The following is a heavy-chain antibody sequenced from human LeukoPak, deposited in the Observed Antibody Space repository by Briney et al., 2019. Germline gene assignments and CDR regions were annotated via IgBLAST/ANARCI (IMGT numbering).Heavy chain of an antibody. CDR1: GYTFTSYG. J-gene: IGHJ6*02. CDR3: ARGVDTAMVDYYYYYGMDV. CDR2: ISAYNGNT. D-gene: IGHD5-18*01. Sequence: GASVKVSCKASGYTFTSYGISWVRQAPGQGLEWMGWISAYNGNTNYAQKLQGRVTMTTDTSTSTAYMELRSLRSDDTAVYYCARGVDTAMVDYYYYYGMDVRGQGTTVTVSS. V-gene: IGHV1-18*01.